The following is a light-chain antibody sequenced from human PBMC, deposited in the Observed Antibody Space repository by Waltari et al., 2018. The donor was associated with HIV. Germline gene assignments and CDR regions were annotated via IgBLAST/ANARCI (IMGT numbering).Light chain of an antibody. CDR2: GSS. J-gene: IGKJ3*01. CDR1: QTITTY. Sequence: EIKMTQYPSSLSASVGDRVTITCRASQTITTYLCWYQQKPRKAPKLLICGSSILQRGVPSRFSGSGSGTDFTLTIMSLQPEDFATYYCQQSNSPPFTFGPGTKVDVK. CDR3: QQSNSPPFT. V-gene: IGKV1-39*01.